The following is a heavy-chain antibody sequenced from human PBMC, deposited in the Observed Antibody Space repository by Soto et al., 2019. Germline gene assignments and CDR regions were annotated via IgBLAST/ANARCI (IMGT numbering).Heavy chain of an antibody. Sequence: ASVKFSCKASGYIFTSYGISLVRQAPGQGLEWMGWISAYNGNINYAQKLQGRVTMTTDTSTSTAYMELRSLRSDDTAVYYCARVGGSYYFDYWSQGTLVTVSS. CDR2: ISAYNGNI. CDR3: ARVGGSYYFDY. D-gene: IGHD1-26*01. CDR1: GYIFTSYG. V-gene: IGHV1-18*04. J-gene: IGHJ4*02.